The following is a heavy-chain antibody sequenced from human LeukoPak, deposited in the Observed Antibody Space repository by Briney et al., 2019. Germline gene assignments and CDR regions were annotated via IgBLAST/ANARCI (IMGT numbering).Heavy chain of an antibody. V-gene: IGHV1-2*02. CDR2: INPKSGGT. J-gene: IGHJ4*02. CDR1: GYTFTGYC. CDR3: ARDDYYDSSGSGFDY. D-gene: IGHD3-22*01. Sequence: ASVKVSCKASGYTFTGYCMHWVRQAPGQGLEWMGWINPKSGGTNYAQKFQGRVTMTRDTSISTAYMELSRLRSDDTAVYYCARDDYYDSSGSGFDYWGQGTLVTVSS.